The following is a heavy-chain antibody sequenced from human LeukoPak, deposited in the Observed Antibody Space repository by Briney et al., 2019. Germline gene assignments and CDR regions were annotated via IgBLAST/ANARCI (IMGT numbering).Heavy chain of an antibody. CDR2: IYYSGST. CDR1: GGSISSYY. D-gene: IGHD3-22*01. CDR3: ARTQYAYYDSSGYAY. V-gene: IGHV4-59*01. Sequence: SETLSLTCTVSGGSISSYYWSWIRQPPGKGLEWSGYIYYSGSTNYNPSLKSRVTISVDTSKNQFSLKLSSVTAADTAVYYCARTQYAYYDSSGYAYWGQGTLVTVSS. J-gene: IGHJ4*02.